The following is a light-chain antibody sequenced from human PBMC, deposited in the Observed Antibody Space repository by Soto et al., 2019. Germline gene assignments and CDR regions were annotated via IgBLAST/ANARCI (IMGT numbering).Light chain of an antibody. J-gene: IGKJ3*01. CDR1: ETVTGKY. V-gene: IGKV3-20*01. Sequence: EIVLTQSPGTLSLSPAARDPLSCRARETVTGKYLAWYQQKVGQAPRLLIFAASNRATGIPDRFSGSGSGTDSTLTISRLEPEDFAVYYCQQYGGSPPFTFGPGTKVDIK. CDR3: QQYGGSPPFT. CDR2: AAS.